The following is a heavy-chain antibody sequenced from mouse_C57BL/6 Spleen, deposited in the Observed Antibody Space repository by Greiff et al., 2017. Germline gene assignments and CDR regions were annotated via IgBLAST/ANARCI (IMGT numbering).Heavy chain of an antibody. V-gene: IGHV1-72*01. D-gene: IGHD2-12*01. CDR2: IDTNSGGT. J-gene: IGHJ2*01. Sequence: QVQLQQPGAELVKPGASVTLSCKASGYTFTSYWMHWVKQRPGRGLEWIGRIDTNSGGTKYNEKFKSTATLTVDKPSSTAYMQLSSLTSEDSAVYYCAREDYSLDYGGKGTTLTVSS. CDR3: AREDYSLDY. CDR1: GYTFTSYW.